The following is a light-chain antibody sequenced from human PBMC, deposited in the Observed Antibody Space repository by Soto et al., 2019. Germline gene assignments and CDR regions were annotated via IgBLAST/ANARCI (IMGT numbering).Light chain of an antibody. CDR2: LDRSGSY. J-gene: IGLJ3*02. V-gene: IGLV4-60*02. CDR3: ETWYSNTHKV. CDR1: SGHSTYI. Sequence: QLVLTHSSSASASLGSSVKLTCILSSGHSTYIIAWHQQQPGKAPRFLMTLDRSGSYNRGSGVPDRFSGSSSGADRYLTISNLQFEDEGDYYCETWYSNTHKVFGGGTKLTVL.